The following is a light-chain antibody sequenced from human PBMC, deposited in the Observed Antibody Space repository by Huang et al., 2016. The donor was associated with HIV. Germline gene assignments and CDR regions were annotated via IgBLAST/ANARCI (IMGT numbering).Light chain of an antibody. J-gene: IGKJ1*01. CDR3: QQRNNWPPWT. CDR1: QSIGSY. CDR2: DAS. Sequence: EIVLTQSPATLSLSPGEGATLSCRASQSIGSYLAWDQQRPGQAPRLLIYDASVRATGIPARFRGRGSGTDFTLTISSLEPEDFAVYYCQQRNNWPPWTFGQGTKVELK. V-gene: IGKV3-11*01.